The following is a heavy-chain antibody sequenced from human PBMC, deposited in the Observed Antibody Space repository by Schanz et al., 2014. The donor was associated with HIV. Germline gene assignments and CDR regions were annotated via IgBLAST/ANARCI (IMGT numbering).Heavy chain of an antibody. D-gene: IGHD1-26*01. J-gene: IGHJ6*02. Sequence: EVQLVESGGGLVQPGGSLRLSCAASGITFNDYSMHWVRQGPGKGLEGVSGISWNSGSIGYADSVKGRFTISRDNAKNSLHLQMNSLRAEDTALYYCAKDIGRDVGYGLDVWGQGTTVTVSS. CDR1: GITFNDYS. CDR3: AKDIGRDVGYGLDV. V-gene: IGHV3-9*01. CDR2: ISWNSGSI.